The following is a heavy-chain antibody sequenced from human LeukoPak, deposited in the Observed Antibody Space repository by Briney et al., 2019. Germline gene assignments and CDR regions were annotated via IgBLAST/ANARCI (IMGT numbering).Heavy chain of an antibody. J-gene: IGHJ6*02. Sequence: GGSLRLSCAASGFTFSDYSMNWVRQAPGKGLEWVSVIYSGGSTYYADSVKGRFTISRDNSKNTLYLQMNSLRAEDTAVYYCARDPGSTYYYYGMDVWGQGTTVTVSS. CDR1: GFTFSDYS. CDR3: ARDPGSTYYYYGMDV. V-gene: IGHV3-66*01. D-gene: IGHD1-26*01. CDR2: IYSGGST.